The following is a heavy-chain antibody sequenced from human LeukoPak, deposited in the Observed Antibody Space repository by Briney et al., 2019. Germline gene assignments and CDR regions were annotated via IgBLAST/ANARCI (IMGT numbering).Heavy chain of an antibody. Sequence: SETLSLTCTVSGGSISSSSYYWGWIRQPPGKGLEWIGSLYHTGSTYSNPAFTSRISMSVDTSRNLFSLNFLSMTAADTAVYYCARDGSSGWAYWGQGRLVTVSS. CDR3: ARDGSSGWAY. J-gene: IGHJ4*02. D-gene: IGHD6-19*01. V-gene: IGHV4-39*02. CDR2: LYHTGST. CDR1: GGSISSSSYY.